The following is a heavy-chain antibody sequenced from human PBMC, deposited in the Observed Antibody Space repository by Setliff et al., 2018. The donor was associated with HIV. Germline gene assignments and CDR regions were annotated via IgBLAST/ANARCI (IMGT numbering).Heavy chain of an antibody. CDR2: IYYSGST. V-gene: IGHV4-31*03. CDR1: GGSIGSGGYY. D-gene: IGHD6-19*01. Sequence: SETLSPTCTVSGGSIGSGGYYWSWIRQHPGKGLEWIGYIYYSGSTYYNPSFKRRLSISVDTSKNQFSLKLSSVTAADTAVYYCAKGVAGLQYYYYYMDVWGQGTMVTVSS. CDR3: AKGVAGLQYYYYYMDV. J-gene: IGHJ6*03.